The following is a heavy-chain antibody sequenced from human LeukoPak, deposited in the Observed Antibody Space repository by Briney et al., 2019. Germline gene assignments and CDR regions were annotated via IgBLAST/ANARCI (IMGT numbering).Heavy chain of an antibody. J-gene: IGHJ4*02. CDR2: INHSGST. V-gene: IGHV4-34*01. CDR3: AGAHSSGFLCY. D-gene: IGHD6-19*01. Sequence: SETLSLTCAVYGGSFSGYYWSWIRQPPGKGLEWIGEINHSGSTNYNPSLKSRVTISVDTSKNQFSRKLSPVTAADTLGYYWAGAHSSGFLCYWGRGTVATVSS. CDR1: GGSFSGYY.